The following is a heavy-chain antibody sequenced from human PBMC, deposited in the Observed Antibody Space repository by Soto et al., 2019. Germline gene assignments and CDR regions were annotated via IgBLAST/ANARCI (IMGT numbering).Heavy chain of an antibody. J-gene: IGHJ4*02. CDR1: GFTFSSYG. V-gene: IGHV3-33*01. CDR3: ARDSQGAIDY. CDR2: IWYDGSNK. Sequence: QVQLVESGGGVVQPGRSLRLSCAASGFTFSSYGMHWVRQAPGKGLEWVAVIWYDGSNKYYADSVKARFTISRDNSKNTLYLQMNSLRAEDTAVYYCARDSQGAIDYWGQGTLVTVSS. D-gene: IGHD3-16*01.